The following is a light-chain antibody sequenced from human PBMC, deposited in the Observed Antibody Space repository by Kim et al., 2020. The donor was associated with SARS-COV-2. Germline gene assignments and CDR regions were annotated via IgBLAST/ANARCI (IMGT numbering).Light chain of an antibody. CDR2: GKN. CDR1: SLRSYY. CDR3: SSRDSSGNHVL. V-gene: IGLV3-19*01. J-gene: IGLJ2*01. Sequence: SSELTQDPAVSVALGQTVRITCQGDSLRSYYASWYQQKPGQAPVLVIFGKNNRSSGIPDRFSGSSSGNTASLTITGPQAEDEADYYCSSRDSSGNHVLFGGGTQLTVL.